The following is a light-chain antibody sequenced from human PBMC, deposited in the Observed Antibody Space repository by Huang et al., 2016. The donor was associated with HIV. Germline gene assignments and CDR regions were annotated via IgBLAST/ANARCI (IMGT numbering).Light chain of an antibody. CDR1: QSINTY. V-gene: IGKV1-39*01. CDR2: AAS. CDR3: QQTYTGVT. Sequence: DIQMTQSPSSLSASVGDRVTITCRASQSINTYLNWFQQKPGKAPKVLMSAASTLQSGVASRFSGGGSGTHFTLTITSLQPEDFATYYCQQTYTGVTFGQGTKVEIK. J-gene: IGKJ1*01.